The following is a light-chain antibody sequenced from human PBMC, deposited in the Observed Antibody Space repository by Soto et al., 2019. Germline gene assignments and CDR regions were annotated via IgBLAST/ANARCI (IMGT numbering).Light chain of an antibody. CDR2: GAS. Sequence: EIMMTQSPATLSVSPGERATLSCRASESLSSDLAWYQQKNGQAPRLLIFGASTRATGIPARFSGNGSGTEFTLTISRLQSEDFAVYYCQQYNSWPRTFGQGTKVEIK. J-gene: IGKJ1*01. CDR1: ESLSSD. V-gene: IGKV3-15*01. CDR3: QQYNSWPRT.